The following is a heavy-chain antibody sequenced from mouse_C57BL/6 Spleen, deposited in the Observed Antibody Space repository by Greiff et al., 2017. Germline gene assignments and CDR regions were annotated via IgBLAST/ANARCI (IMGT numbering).Heavy chain of an antibody. J-gene: IGHJ2*01. CDR2: IDPEDGDT. CDR3: TIYYGYDVRYYFDY. D-gene: IGHD2-2*01. Sequence: VQLQQSGAELVRPGASVKLSCTASGFNFTAYYMHWVKQRPEQGLEWIGRIDPEDGDTEYAPKFQGKATMTADTSSNTAYLQLSSLTSEDTAVYYCTIYYGYDVRYYFDYWGQGTTLTVSS. CDR1: GFNFTAYY. V-gene: IGHV14-1*01.